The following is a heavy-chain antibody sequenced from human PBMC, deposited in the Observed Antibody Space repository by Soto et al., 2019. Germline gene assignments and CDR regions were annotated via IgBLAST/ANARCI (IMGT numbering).Heavy chain of an antibody. J-gene: IGHJ6*02. CDR1: GGSISSYY. CDR2: IYYSGST. V-gene: IGHV4-59*01. Sequence: SETLSLTCTVSGGSISSYYWSWIRQPPGKGLEWIGYIYYSGSTNYNPSLKSRVTISVDTSKNQFSLKLSSVTAADTAVYYCARDYGSGSYYRPPYYYYGMDVWGQGTTVTVSS. CDR3: ARDYGSGSYYRPPYYYYGMDV. D-gene: IGHD3-10*01.